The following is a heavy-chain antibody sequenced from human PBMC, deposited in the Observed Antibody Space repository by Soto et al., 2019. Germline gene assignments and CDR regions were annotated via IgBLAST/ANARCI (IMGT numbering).Heavy chain of an antibody. Sequence: QLQLQESGPGLVKPSETLSLTCTVSGGSISSSSYYWGWIRQPPGKGLEWIGSIYYSGSTYYNPSLKSRVTIPVDTSKNQFSLKLSSVTAADTAVFYCASQSRGSYGYLDYWGQGTLVTVSS. D-gene: IGHD1-26*01. CDR3: ASQSRGSYGYLDY. CDR2: IYYSGST. V-gene: IGHV4-39*01. J-gene: IGHJ4*02. CDR1: GGSISSSSYY.